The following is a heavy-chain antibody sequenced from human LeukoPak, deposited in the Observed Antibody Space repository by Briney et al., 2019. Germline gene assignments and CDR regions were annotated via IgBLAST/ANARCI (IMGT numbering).Heavy chain of an antibody. D-gene: IGHD2-2*01. Sequence: HPGGSLRLSCAASGFTFSSYGMHWVRQAPGKGLEWVAFIRYDGSNKYYADSVKGRFTISRDNSKNTLYLQMNSLRAEDTAVYYCAKDRSYQLLSGPDYWGQGTLATVSS. CDR2: IRYDGSNK. J-gene: IGHJ4*02. CDR1: GFTFSSYG. V-gene: IGHV3-30*02. CDR3: AKDRSYQLLSGPDY.